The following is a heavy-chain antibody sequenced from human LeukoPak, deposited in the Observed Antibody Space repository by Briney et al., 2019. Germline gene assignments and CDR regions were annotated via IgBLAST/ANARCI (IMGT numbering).Heavy chain of an antibody. Sequence: SETLSLTCTVSGGSISSSSSYWGWVRQPPGKGLQWIGSIYYSGSTYYNPSLKSRVTISVDTSKNQFSLKLSSVTAADTAVYYCARRNGELPEAFDIWGQGTMVTVSS. CDR1: GGSISSSSSY. V-gene: IGHV4-39*01. CDR3: ARRNGELPEAFDI. J-gene: IGHJ3*02. D-gene: IGHD1-26*01. CDR2: IYYSGST.